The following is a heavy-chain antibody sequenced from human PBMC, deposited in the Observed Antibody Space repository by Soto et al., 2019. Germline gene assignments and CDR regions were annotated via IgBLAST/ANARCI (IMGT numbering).Heavy chain of an antibody. Sequence: QVQLQESGPGLVKPSDTLSLTCAVSGYSISSSNWWGWIRQPPGKGLEWIGYIYYSGTTYYNPSLKSRGAMSVDTSKNQFSLKRTSVTAVDTAVYYCARREIQGPIDYWGQGTLVTVSS. D-gene: IGHD1-26*01. CDR2: IYYSGTT. CDR3: ARREIQGPIDY. CDR1: GYSISSSNW. J-gene: IGHJ4*02. V-gene: IGHV4-28*01.